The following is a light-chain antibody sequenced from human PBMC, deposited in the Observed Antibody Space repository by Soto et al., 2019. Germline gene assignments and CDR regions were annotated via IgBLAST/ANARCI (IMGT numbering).Light chain of an antibody. CDR1: SSNIGAGYD. CDR2: GNN. Sequence: QSVLTQPPSVSGAPGQRVTISCTGSSSNIGAGYDVHWYQQLPGTAPKLLIYGNNNRPSGVPDRFSGSKSGTSASLAITGLQAEDEADYYCQSYGSSLSGAYVFGTGTKLTVL. J-gene: IGLJ1*01. CDR3: QSYGSSLSGAYV. V-gene: IGLV1-40*01.